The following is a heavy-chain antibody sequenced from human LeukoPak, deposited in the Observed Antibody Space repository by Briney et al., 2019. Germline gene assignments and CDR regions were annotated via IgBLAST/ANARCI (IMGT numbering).Heavy chain of an antibody. CDR2: INSDGSST. V-gene: IGHV3-74*01. J-gene: IGHJ5*02. Sequence: AGGSLRLSCAASGFTFSSYWMHWVRQAPGKGLVWVSRINSDGSSTSYADSVKGRFTISRDNAKNTLYLQMNSLRAEDTAVYYCARDHAPKDLLGWFDPWGQGTLVTVSS. CDR1: GFTFSSYW. D-gene: IGHD3-3*02. CDR3: ARDHAPKDLLGWFDP.